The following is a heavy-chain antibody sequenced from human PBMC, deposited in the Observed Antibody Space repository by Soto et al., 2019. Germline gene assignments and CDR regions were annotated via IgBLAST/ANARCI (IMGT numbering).Heavy chain of an antibody. V-gene: IGHV3-74*01. D-gene: IGHD1-26*01. J-gene: IGHJ4*02. CDR3: AATSAWELFPGY. Sequence: EVQLVESGGGLVQPGGSLRLSCAASGFTFSSFWMHWVRQAPGKGLVWVSRINSDGGTTAYADSVKGRFTISRDNAKNTLYLQMNSLRAEDTAVYYCAATSAWELFPGYWGQGTLVTVSS. CDR1: GFTFSSFW. CDR2: INSDGGTT.